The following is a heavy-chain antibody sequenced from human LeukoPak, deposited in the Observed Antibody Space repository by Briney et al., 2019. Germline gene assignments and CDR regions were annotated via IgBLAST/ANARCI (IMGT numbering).Heavy chain of an antibody. Sequence: PSETLSLTCTVSGGSISSYYWSWIRQSAGKGLEWIGRIYTSGSTNYSPSLKSRVTLSVDTSKNRFSLKLSSVTAADTALYYCARDYGGNPNYWYFDLWGRGTLVTVSS. CDR3: ARDYGGNPNYWYFDL. CDR2: IYTSGST. V-gene: IGHV4-4*07. CDR1: GGSISSYY. J-gene: IGHJ2*01. D-gene: IGHD4-23*01.